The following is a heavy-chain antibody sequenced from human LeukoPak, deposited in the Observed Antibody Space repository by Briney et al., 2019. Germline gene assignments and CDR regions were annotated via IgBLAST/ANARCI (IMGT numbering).Heavy chain of an antibody. V-gene: IGHV1-69*13. CDR2: IIPIFGTA. D-gene: IGHD2-21*02. CDR1: GGTFSSYA. J-gene: IGHJ4*02. CDR3: ARSLAYCGGDCYFYY. Sequence: GASVKVSCKASGGTFSSYAISWVRQAPGQGLEWMGGIIPIFGTANYAQKFQGRVTITADESTSTAYMELSSLRSEDTAVYYCARSLAYCGGDCYFYYWGQGTLVTVSS.